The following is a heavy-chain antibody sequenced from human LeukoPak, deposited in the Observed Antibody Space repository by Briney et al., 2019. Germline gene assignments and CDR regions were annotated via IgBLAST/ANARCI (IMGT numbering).Heavy chain of an antibody. V-gene: IGHV3-53*01. J-gene: IGHJ4*02. CDR3: AKAYYDDYATAPRDFYY. D-gene: IGHD4-17*01. CDR2: LYRGGGT. CDR1: GFTVSTNY. Sequence: GGSLRLSCAASGFTVSTNYVSWVRQAPGKGLEWVSVLYRGGGTAYAASVKGRFTIARDKSKNTVYLQMNSLRAEDTAVYYCAKAYYDDYATAPRDFYYWGEGTLVTVSS.